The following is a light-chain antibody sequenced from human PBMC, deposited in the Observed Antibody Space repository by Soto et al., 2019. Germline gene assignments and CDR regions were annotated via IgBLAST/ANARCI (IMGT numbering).Light chain of an antibody. V-gene: IGKV3-11*01. CDR3: HQRSNWTLT. J-gene: IGKJ4*01. Sequence: EIVLTQSPATLSLSPGERATLSCRASQRVSSYLAWYQQKPGQAPRLLIYDASNRATGIPARFSGSGSGTDFTLTISSLEPEDFAVYYCHQRSNWTLTFGGGTKVEIK. CDR2: DAS. CDR1: QRVSSY.